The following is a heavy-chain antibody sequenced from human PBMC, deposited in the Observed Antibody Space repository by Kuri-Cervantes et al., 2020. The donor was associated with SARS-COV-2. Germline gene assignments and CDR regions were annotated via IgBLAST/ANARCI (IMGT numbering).Heavy chain of an antibody. Sequence: GESLKISCAASGFSFSTYAMHWVRQAPGKGLEWVAGMSYDGGKIYYADSLKGRFTISRDNAKNSLYLQMNSLRAEDTAVYYCARGPRVYDILTGYYCAFDIWGQGTMVT. V-gene: IGHV3-30*04. J-gene: IGHJ3*02. D-gene: IGHD3-9*01. CDR2: MSYDGGKI. CDR3: ARGPRVYDILTGYYCAFDI. CDR1: GFSFSTYA.